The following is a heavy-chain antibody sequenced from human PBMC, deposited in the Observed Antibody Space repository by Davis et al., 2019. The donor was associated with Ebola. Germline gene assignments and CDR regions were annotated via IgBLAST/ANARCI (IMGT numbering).Heavy chain of an antibody. CDR2: IWYDEGYK. CDR1: GFTFSSYG. D-gene: IGHD3-16*01. J-gene: IGHJ4*02. CDR3: ASRGHDYVWGSLAFFEY. V-gene: IGHV3-33*01. Sequence: GGSLRLSCAVSGFTFSSYGIHWVRQAPGKGLEWVAAIWYDEGYKYYADSVQGRFSIARDNSKNMVYLQMDNLRVDDTATYYCASRGHDYVWGSLAFFEYWGQGTPVTVSS.